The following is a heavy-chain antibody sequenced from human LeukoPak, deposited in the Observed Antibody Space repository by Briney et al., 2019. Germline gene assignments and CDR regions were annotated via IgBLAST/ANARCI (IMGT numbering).Heavy chain of an antibody. D-gene: IGHD1-1*01. V-gene: IGHV1-2*02. CDR3: ALLEGRNEKEHYYYYYYMDV. J-gene: IGHJ6*03. CDR1: GYTFTGYY. CDR2: INPNSGGT. Sequence: ASVEVSCKASGYTFTGYYMHWVRQAPGQGLEWMGWINPNSGGTNYAQKFQGRVTMTRDTSISTAYMELSSVTAADTAVYYCALLEGRNEKEHYYYYYYMDVWGKGTTVTISS.